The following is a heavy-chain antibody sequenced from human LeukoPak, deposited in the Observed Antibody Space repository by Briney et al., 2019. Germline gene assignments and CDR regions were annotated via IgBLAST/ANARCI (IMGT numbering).Heavy chain of an antibody. CDR1: GGSISSGGYY. CDR2: IYYSGST. CDR3: ARDCSSTSCYSYYGMDV. J-gene: IGHJ6*02. V-gene: IGHV4-31*03. D-gene: IGHD2-2*01. Sequence: SQTLSLTCTVSGGSISSGGYYWSWIRQHPGKGLEWIGCIYYSGSTYYNPSLKSRVTISVDTSKSQFSLKLSSVTAADTAVYYCARDCSSTSCYSYYGMDVWGQGTPVTVSS.